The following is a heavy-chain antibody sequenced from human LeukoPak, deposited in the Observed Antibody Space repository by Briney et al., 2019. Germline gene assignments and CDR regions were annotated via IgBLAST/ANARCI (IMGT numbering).Heavy chain of an antibody. CDR3: AKGVVVAPDVTPFDY. CDR2: IEGDGGKK. V-gene: IGHV3-7*03. Sequence: GGSLRLSCAASGLTFSSQWMTWVRQAPGKGPEWVANIEGDGGKKFYVDSVKGRFTISRDNAENSLYLQMNSLRVEDTAVYYCAKGVVVAPDVTPFDYWGQGTLVTVSS. J-gene: IGHJ4*02. CDR1: GLTFSSQW. D-gene: IGHD2-2*01.